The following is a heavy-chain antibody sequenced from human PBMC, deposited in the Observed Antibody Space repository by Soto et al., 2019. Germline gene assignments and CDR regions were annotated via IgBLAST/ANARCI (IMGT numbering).Heavy chain of an antibody. V-gene: IGHV4-31*02. CDR3: ARQNYGGNSPYNRFHP. J-gene: IGHJ5*02. D-gene: IGHD4-17*01. Sequence: QVQLQESGPGLVKPSQTLSLTCSVSRGSISSGGYYWSWIRQHPVKGLEWIGYISNSGSTYYNPSLKSGVTISVDTSKNQFSLKLSSVTAPDTAVYYCARQNYGGNSPYNRFHPWGQETLVTVSS. CDR1: RGSISSGGYY. CDR2: ISNSGST.